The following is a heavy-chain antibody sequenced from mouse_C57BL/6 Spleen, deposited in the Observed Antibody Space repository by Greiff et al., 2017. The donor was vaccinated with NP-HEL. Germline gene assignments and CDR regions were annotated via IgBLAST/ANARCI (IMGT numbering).Heavy chain of an antibody. J-gene: IGHJ2*01. CDR3: ARRGNYGSSHYYFDY. V-gene: IGHV1-18*01. D-gene: IGHD1-1*01. CDR2: INPNNGGT. Sequence: EVQLQQSGPELVKPGASVKIPCKASGYTFTDYNMDWVKQSHGKSLEWIGDINPNNGGTNYNQKFKGKATLTVDKSSSTAYMELRSLTSEDTAVYYCARRGNYGSSHYYFDYWGQGTTLTVSS. CDR1: GYTFTDYN.